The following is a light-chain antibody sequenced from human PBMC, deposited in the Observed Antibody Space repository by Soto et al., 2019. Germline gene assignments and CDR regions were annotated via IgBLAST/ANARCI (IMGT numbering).Light chain of an antibody. CDR3: QQYGGSPRIT. V-gene: IGKV3-20*01. CDR2: GAS. CDR1: QTGSTS. J-gene: IGKJ5*01. Sequence: ILLTQSPGTLSLSPGDTATLSCKASQTGSTSLSWYQQKPGQPPRLLIYGASNRATGIPDRFSGSGSGTDFTLIINRLEPEDVAIYYCQQYGGSPRITFGQGTQLEIK.